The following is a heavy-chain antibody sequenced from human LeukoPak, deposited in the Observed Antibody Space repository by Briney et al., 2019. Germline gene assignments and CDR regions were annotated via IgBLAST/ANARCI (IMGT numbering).Heavy chain of an antibody. CDR3: ARQGLARAYYYGMDV. Sequence: ASVKVSCKASGYTFTSYGISWVRQAPGQGLEWMGWIGAYNGNTNYAQKLQGRVTMTTDTSTSTAYMELRSLRSDDTAVYYCARQGLARAYYYGMDVWGQGTTVTVSS. CDR1: GYTFTSYG. V-gene: IGHV1-18*01. CDR2: IGAYNGNT. J-gene: IGHJ6*02.